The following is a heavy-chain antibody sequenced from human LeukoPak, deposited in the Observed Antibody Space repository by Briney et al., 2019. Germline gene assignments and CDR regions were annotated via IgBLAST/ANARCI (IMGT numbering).Heavy chain of an antibody. CDR3: AKEGSSGWPYYYYYMDV. V-gene: IGHV3-30*02. Sequence: GGSLRLSCAASGFTSSSYGMHWVRQAPGKGLEWVAFIRYDGSNKYYADSVKGRFTISRDNSKNTLYLQMNSLRAEDTAVYYCAKEGSSGWPYYYYYMDVWGKGTTVTISS. D-gene: IGHD6-19*01. CDR2: IRYDGSNK. J-gene: IGHJ6*03. CDR1: GFTSSSYG.